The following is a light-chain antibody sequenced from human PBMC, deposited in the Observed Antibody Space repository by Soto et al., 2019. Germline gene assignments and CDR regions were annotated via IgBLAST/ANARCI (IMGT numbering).Light chain of an antibody. V-gene: IGLV8-61*01. CDR3: VLYMGGGIAV. CDR2: NTY. Sequence: QTVVTQEPSFSVSPGGTVTLTCDLSSGSVSTNYHPSWYQQTPGQAPRTLIYNTYTRSSGVPDRFSGSILGNKAALTITGAQADDDSDYYCVLYMGGGIAVFGGGTKVTVL. J-gene: IGLJ3*02. CDR1: SGSVSTNYH.